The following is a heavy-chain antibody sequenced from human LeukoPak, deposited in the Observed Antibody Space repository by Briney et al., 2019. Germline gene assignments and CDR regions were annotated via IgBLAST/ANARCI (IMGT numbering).Heavy chain of an antibody. CDR3: ARDLCSVEPAAPCYYFDY. CDR1: GYTLSRYG. CDR2: SSAYNENT. J-gene: IGHJ4*02. Sequence: ASVKVSCKASGYTLSRYGISWVRQAPGQGLEWMGWSSAYNENTNSALKVQGRVTMPTDTSTSTAYMELRSLRSDDTAVYYCARDLCSVEPAAPCYYFDYWGQGTLVTVSS. V-gene: IGHV1-18*01. D-gene: IGHD2-2*01.